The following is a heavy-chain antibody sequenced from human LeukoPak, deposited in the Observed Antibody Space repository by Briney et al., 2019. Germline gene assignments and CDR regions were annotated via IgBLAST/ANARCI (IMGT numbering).Heavy chain of an antibody. CDR3: ASSEWELRGMAIDY. Sequence: SETLSLTCTVSGGSISSYYWSWIRQPAGKGPEWIGRIYNSGSTNYNPSLKSRVTISVDTSKNQFSLKVSSVTAADTAVYYCASSEWELRGMAIDYWGQGTLVTVSS. CDR2: IYNSGST. J-gene: IGHJ4*02. D-gene: IGHD1-26*01. CDR1: GGSISSYY. V-gene: IGHV4-4*07.